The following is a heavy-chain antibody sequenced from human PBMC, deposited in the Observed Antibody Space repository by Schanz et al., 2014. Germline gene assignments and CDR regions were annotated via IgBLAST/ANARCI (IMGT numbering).Heavy chain of an antibody. D-gene: IGHD6-19*01. CDR1: GDSISSGGYY. V-gene: IGHV4-31*03. Sequence: QVQLQESGPGLVKPSQTLSLTCTVSGDSISSGGYYWSWIRQHPGKGLEWIGYISYSGVTYYNPSLKSRVTISMHTSKNQFSLKLSSVTAADTAVYYCARGHHPHGITVAARGFDPWGQGTLXTVSS. J-gene: IGHJ5*02. CDR2: ISYSGVT. CDR3: ARGHHPHGITVAARGFDP.